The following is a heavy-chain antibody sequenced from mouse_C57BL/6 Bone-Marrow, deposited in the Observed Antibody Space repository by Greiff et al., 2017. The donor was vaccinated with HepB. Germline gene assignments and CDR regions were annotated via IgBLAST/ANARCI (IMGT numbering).Heavy chain of an antibody. CDR2: ISYDGSN. J-gene: IGHJ3*01. CDR3: ALTGTFAY. V-gene: IGHV3-6*01. CDR1: GYSITSGYY. D-gene: IGHD4-1*01. Sequence: ESGPGLVKPSQSLSLTCSVTGYSITSGYYWNWIRQFPGNKLEWMGYISYDGSNNYNPSLKNRIPITRDTSKNQFFLKLNSVTTEDTATYYCALTGTFAYWGQGTLVTVSA.